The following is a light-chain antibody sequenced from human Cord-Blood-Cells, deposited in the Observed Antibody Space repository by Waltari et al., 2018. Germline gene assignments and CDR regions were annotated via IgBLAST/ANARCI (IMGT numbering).Light chain of an antibody. Sequence: QSALTQPRSVSGSPGQSVTISCTGTSSDVGGYNSVSWYQQHPGKASKLIIYDVSTRPSGVPDRFSGSKSGNTASLTISGLQAEDEADYYCCSYAGSYTWVFGGGTKLTVL. CDR2: DVS. V-gene: IGLV2-11*01. CDR3: CSYAGSYTWV. CDR1: SSDVGGYNS. J-gene: IGLJ3*02.